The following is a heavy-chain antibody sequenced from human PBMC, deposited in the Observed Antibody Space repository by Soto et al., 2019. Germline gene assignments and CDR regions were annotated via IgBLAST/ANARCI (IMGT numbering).Heavy chain of an antibody. CDR1: GFTFADYA. CDR2: IRSKDYGEAK. V-gene: IGHV3-49*03. J-gene: IGHJ4*02. Sequence: GGSLRLSCTASGFTFADYALNWFRQAPGKGLEWVAIIRSKDYGEAKDYAASVKGRFTISRDDSKNIAYLQMNSLKTEDTAVYYCTRGRVSLDYWGQGAQVTVSS. CDR3: TRGRVSLDY.